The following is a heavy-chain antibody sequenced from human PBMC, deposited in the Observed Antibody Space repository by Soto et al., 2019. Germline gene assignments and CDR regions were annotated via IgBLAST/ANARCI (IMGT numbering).Heavy chain of an antibody. V-gene: IGHV2-5*02. CDR2: IYWDDAK. CDR3: AHSRGYVGFDY. Sequence: QITLKETGPTLVNPTQTLTLTCTFSCFSLTTYGVGVGWIRQPPGKALEWLAFIYWDDAKRYSPSLKSRLTITKDTSKNQVALRMTNMDPVDTATYYCAHSRGYVGFDYWGQGILVTVSS. D-gene: IGHD5-12*01. CDR1: CFSLTTYGVG. J-gene: IGHJ4*02.